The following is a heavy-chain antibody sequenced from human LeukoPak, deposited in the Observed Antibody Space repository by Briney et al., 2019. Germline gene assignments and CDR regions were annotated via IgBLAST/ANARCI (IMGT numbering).Heavy chain of an antibody. CDR2: ISAYNGNT. Sequence: ASVKVSCKASGYTFTSYGISWVRQAPGQGLEWMGWISAYNGNTNYAQKLQGRVTMTTDTSTSTAYMELRSLRSDDTAVYYCATVTGYCSGGSCSHYWYFDLWGRGTLVTVSS. CDR3: ATVTGYCSGGSCSHYWYFDL. J-gene: IGHJ2*01. CDR1: GYTFTSYG. D-gene: IGHD2-15*01. V-gene: IGHV1-18*01.